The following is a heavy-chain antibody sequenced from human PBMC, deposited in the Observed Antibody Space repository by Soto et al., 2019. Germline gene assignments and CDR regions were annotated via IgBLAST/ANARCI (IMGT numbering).Heavy chain of an antibody. V-gene: IGHV1-69*01. J-gene: IGHJ4*02. CDR2: SISISGTA. CDR1: GGTFSSYA. CDR3: ERGPVYYDSSGSIAY. Sequence: QVQLVQSGAEVKKPGSSVKVSCKASGGTFSSYAISWVRQAPGQGLEWMGGSISISGTANYAQKFQGRVTSHADESTSRAYMELSSLISEDTAVYYCERGPVYYDSSGSIAYRGQGTLVTVSS. D-gene: IGHD3-22*01.